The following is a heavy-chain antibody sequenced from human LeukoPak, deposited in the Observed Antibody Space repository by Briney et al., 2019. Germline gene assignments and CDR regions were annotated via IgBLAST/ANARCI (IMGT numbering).Heavy chain of an antibody. CDR3: ARGGYCSSASYYGCYYGMDV. J-gene: IGHJ6*02. CDR2: ISAYNGNT. D-gene: IGHD2-2*01. V-gene: IGHV1-18*01. Sequence: AASVKVSCKASGYTFTSYGISWVRQAPGQGLEWMGWISAYNGNTNYAQKLQGRVTMTTDTSASTAYMELSSLRSEDTAVYYCARGGYCSSASYYGCYYGMDVWGQGTTVTVSS. CDR1: GYTFTSYG.